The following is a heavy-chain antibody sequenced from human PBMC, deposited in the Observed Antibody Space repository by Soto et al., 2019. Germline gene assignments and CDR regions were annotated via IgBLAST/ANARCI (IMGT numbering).Heavy chain of an antibody. CDR3: GRDQSGTGYYVDRFDP. CDR2: MSPNSGRT. Sequence: ASVKVSCKASGYTFTNYDINWVRQATGQGLEWVGWMSPNSGRTGYAQKFQGRVTMTRDTSISTAYMELSSLISEDTAVYYCGRDQSGTGYYVDRFDPWGQGTLVTVAS. J-gene: IGHJ5*02. CDR1: GYTFTNYD. D-gene: IGHD3-10*02. V-gene: IGHV1-8*01.